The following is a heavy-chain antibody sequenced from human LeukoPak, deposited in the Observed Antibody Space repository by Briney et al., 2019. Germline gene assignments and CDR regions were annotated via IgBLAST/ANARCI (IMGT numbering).Heavy chain of an antibody. Sequence: GGSLRLSCAASGFSVSSNYMSWVRQAPGKGLERVSLTYSGGSPYYADSVQGRFAISRDNSKNTLYLQVNSLRAEDTAVYYCARKGWSSYWYFDLWGRGTLVIVSS. CDR3: ARKGWSSYWYFDL. CDR1: GFSVSSNY. D-gene: IGHD6-19*01. J-gene: IGHJ2*01. V-gene: IGHV3-53*01. CDR2: TYSGGSP.